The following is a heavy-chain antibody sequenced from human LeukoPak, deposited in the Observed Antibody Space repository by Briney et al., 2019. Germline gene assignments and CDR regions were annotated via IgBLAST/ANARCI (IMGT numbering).Heavy chain of an antibody. D-gene: IGHD1-14*01. CDR3: TRDRSRAEDD. CDR2: INQGGSDK. V-gene: IGHV3-7*01. CDR1: GFTFSGHW. Sequence: GGSLRLSCAASGFTFSGHWMSWVRQAPGKGLEWVANINQGGSDKYYVDSVKGRFTISRDNANNLLYLQMNSLRGEDTAVYYCTRDRSRAEDDWGQGTLVTVPS. J-gene: IGHJ4*02.